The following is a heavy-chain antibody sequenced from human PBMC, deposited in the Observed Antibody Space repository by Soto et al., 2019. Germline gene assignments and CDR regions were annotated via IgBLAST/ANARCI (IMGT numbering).Heavy chain of an antibody. V-gene: IGHV3-9*01. CDR2: ISWNSDSV. D-gene: IGHD3-9*01. CDR3: TRGHYDTLSGYSLYYFDS. Sequence: EVQLVESGGGLVQPGRSLRLSCTASGFTFDDYAMHWVRRVPGKGLEWVSHISWNSDSVAYADSVKGRFTISRDNAKNSLYLQMNSLTAEDTAFYYCTRGHYDTLSGYSLYYFDSWGQGTLVTVSS. CDR1: GFTFDDYA. J-gene: IGHJ4*02.